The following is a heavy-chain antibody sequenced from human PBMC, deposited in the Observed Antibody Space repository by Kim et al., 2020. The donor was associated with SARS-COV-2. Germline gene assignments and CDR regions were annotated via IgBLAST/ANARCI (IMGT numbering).Heavy chain of an antibody. J-gene: IGHJ4*02. V-gene: IGHV4-34*01. Sequence: SETLSLTCAVYGGSFSGYYWSWIRQPPGKGLEWIGEINHSGSTNYNPSLKSRVTISVDTSKNQFSLKLSSVTAADTAVNYCARAHYSSSWLGYWGQGTLVTVSS. D-gene: IGHD6-13*01. CDR1: GGSFSGYY. CDR2: INHSGST. CDR3: ARAHYSSSWLGY.